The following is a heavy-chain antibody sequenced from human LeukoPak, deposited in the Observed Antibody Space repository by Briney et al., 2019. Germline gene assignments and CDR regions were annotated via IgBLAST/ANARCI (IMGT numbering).Heavy chain of an antibody. J-gene: IGHJ5*02. D-gene: IGHD6-13*01. V-gene: IGHV4-31*03. CDR1: GGSISSGGYY. CDR2: IYYSGST. Sequence: SETLSLTCTVSGGSISSGGYYWSWIRQHPGKGLEWIGYIYYSGSTYYNPSLKSRVTISVDTSKNQFSLKLSSVTAADTAVYYCAREGSSWWNWFDPWGQGTLVTASS. CDR3: AREGSSWWNWFDP.